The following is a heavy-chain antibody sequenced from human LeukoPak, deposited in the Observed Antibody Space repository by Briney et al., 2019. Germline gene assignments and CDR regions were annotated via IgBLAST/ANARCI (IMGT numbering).Heavy chain of an antibody. CDR1: GFTFSAYA. Sequence: PGGSLGLSCAASGFTFSAYAMRWVRQAPGKGLEWVSAIGSGSAGTTIYAGSVKDRLTISRDDSKNTLYLQMSSLRGDDSAVYYCAKNCNSPMGVPYAMDVWGRGTTVTVSS. CDR2: IGSGSAGTT. J-gene: IGHJ6*02. D-gene: IGHD1-7*01. CDR3: AKNCNSPMGVPYAMDV. V-gene: IGHV3-23*01.